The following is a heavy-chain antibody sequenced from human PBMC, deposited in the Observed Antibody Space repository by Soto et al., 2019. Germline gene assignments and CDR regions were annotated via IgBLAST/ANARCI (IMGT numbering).Heavy chain of an antibody. J-gene: IGHJ3*02. CDR2: INHSGST. CDR1: GGSFSGYY. D-gene: IGHD2-15*01. Sequence: PSETLSLTCAVYGGSFSGYYWSWIRQPPGKGLEWIGEINHSGSTNYNPSLKSRVTISVDTSKNQFSLKLSSVTAADTAVYYCASIGYCSGGSCYRSAFDIWGQGTMVTVSS. CDR3: ASIGYCSGGSCYRSAFDI. V-gene: IGHV4-34*01.